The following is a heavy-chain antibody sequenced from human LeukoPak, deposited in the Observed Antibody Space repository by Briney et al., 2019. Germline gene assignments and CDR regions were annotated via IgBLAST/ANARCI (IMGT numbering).Heavy chain of an antibody. CDR3: ARAQTRRGGGNFDY. Sequence: SETLSLTCTVSGGSISSYYWSWIRQPPGKGLEWIGYIYYSGSTYYNPSLKSRVTISVDTSKNQFSLKLSSVTAADTAVYYCARAQTRRGGGNFDYWGQGTLVTVSS. CDR1: GGSISSYY. V-gene: IGHV4-30-4*01. D-gene: IGHD2-15*01. J-gene: IGHJ4*02. CDR2: IYYSGST.